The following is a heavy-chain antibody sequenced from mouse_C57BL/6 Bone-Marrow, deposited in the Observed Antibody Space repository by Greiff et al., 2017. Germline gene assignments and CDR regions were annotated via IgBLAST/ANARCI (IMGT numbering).Heavy chain of an antibody. CDR3: ARATVVYFDY. CDR1: GYAFSSSW. CDR2: IYPGDGDT. J-gene: IGHJ2*01. D-gene: IGHD1-1*01. V-gene: IGHV1-82*01. Sequence: QVQLQQSGPELVKPGASVKISCKASGYAFSSSWMKWVKQRPGKGLEWIGRIYPGDGDTNYNGKFKGKATLTADKSSSTAYMQLSSLTSEDSAVYFCARATVVYFDYWGQGTTLTVSS.